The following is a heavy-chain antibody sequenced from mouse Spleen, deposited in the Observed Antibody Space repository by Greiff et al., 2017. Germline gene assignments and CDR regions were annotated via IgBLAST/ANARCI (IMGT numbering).Heavy chain of an antibody. Sequence: QVQLQQSGAELVRPGTSVKVSCKASGYAFTNYLIEWVKQRPGQGLEWIGVINPGSGGTNYNEKFKGKATLTADKSSSTAYMQLSSLTSEDSAVYFCARPDGSSYYFDYWGQGTTLTVSS. D-gene: IGHD1-1*01. V-gene: IGHV1-54*01. CDR1: GYAFTNYL. J-gene: IGHJ2*01. CDR2: INPGSGGT. CDR3: ARPDGSSYYFDY.